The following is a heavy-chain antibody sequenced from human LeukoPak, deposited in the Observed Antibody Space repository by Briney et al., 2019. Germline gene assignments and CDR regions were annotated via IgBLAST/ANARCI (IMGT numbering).Heavy chain of an antibody. V-gene: IGHV4-39*07. CDR1: GGSISSSSYY. Sequence: SETLSLTCTVSGGSISSSSYYWGWIRQPPGKGLEWIGSIYYSGSAYYNPSLKSRVTISVDTSKNQFSLKLTSVTAADTAVYYCARTTEGGYTYGYFYYYYMDVWGKGTTVTISS. J-gene: IGHJ6*03. CDR3: ARTTEGGYTYGYFYYYYMDV. CDR2: IYYSGSA. D-gene: IGHD5-18*01.